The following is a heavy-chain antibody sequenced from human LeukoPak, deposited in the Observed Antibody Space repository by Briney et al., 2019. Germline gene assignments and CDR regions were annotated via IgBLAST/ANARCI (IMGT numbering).Heavy chain of an antibody. J-gene: IGHJ5*02. CDR2: IHHSGNS. D-gene: IGHD7-27*01. Sequence: SETLSLTCTVSGASVTDYYWSWIRQSPGRGLEWISYIHHSGNSDYNPSLRSRVTTSLDTSKNQFSLNLISVTAADTAVYYCTRGHWGLQSWSQGTLVTVSS. CDR3: TRGHWGLQS. V-gene: IGHV4-59*02. CDR1: GASVTDYY.